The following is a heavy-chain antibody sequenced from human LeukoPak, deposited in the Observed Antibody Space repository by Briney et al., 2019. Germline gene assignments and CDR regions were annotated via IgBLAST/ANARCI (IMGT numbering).Heavy chain of an antibody. Sequence: GGSLRLSCAGSGFTFSSNALSWVRQAPGKGLEWVSAISGSGGNTYYADSVRGRFTISRDNSKNTLYPQMNTLRAEGTAVYYCATTKQARRYFDYWGQGTLVTVSS. V-gene: IGHV3-23*01. CDR2: ISGSGGNT. D-gene: IGHD1-1*01. CDR3: ATTKQARRYFDY. CDR1: GFTFSSNA. J-gene: IGHJ4*02.